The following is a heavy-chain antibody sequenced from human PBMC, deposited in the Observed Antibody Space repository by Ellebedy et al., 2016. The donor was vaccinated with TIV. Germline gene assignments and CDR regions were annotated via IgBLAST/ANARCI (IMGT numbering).Heavy chain of an antibody. V-gene: IGHV4-59*01. J-gene: IGHJ4*02. CDR1: GGSISSYY. CDR3: ARGREVASWKNFDY. Sequence: SETLSLXXTVSGGSISSYYWSWIRQPPGKGLEWIGYIYYSGSTNYNPSLKSRVTISVDTSKNQFSLKLSSVTAADTAVYYCARGREVASWKNFDYWGQGTLVTVSS. D-gene: IGHD5-12*01. CDR2: IYYSGST.